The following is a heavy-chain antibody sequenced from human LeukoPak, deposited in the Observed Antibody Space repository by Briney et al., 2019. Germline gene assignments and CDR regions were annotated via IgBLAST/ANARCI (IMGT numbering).Heavy chain of an antibody. Sequence: GASVNLSCTTSGGSFDIYAIIWVRQAPGQGLEWMGRIFPNLDITNYARKIQGRLAITADKATTTAFMELSSLSSEDTALYYCARETTLGSAWGQGTLVTVSS. J-gene: IGHJ5*02. V-gene: IGHV1-69*04. D-gene: IGHD1-1*01. CDR1: GGSFDIYA. CDR2: IFPNLDIT. CDR3: ARETTLGSA.